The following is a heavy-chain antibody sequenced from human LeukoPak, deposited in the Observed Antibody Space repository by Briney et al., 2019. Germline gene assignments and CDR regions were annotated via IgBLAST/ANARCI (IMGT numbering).Heavy chain of an antibody. J-gene: IGHJ2*01. CDR2: IYYSGST. V-gene: IGHV4-59*12. Sequence: PSETLSLTCTVSGGSISSNYWSWIRQPPGKGPEWIGYIYYSGSTNYNPSLKSRVTISVDTSKNQFSLKLSSVTAADTAVYYCARESQNGYYYWYFDLWGRGTVVTVSS. D-gene: IGHD4-17*01. CDR3: ARESQNGYYYWYFDL. CDR1: GGSISSNY.